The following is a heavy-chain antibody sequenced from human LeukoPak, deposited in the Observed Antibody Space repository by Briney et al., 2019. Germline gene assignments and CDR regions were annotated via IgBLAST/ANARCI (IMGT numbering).Heavy chain of an antibody. CDR2: IKQDGGEK. D-gene: IGHD1-26*01. V-gene: IGHV3-7*01. J-gene: IGHJ3*01. CDR1: GFTSGRYW. CDR3: AREICYSGWPYDAFDL. Sequence: GGSLRLSCAASGFTSGRYWMSWVRQAPGKGLEWVAKIKQDGGEKYYVDSVKGRFTISRDNAKNSLYLQMNSLRVEDTAVYYCAREICYSGWPYDAFDLWRQGTMVTVSS.